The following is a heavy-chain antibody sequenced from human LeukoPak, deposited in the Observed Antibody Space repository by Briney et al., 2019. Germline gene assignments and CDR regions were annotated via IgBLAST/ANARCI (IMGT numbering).Heavy chain of an antibody. CDR1: GGSISSYY. V-gene: IGHV4-4*07. Sequence: SETLSLTCTVSGGSISSYYWSWIRQPAGKGLEWIGRIYTSGSTNYNPSLKSRVTMSVDTSKNQFSLKLSSVTAADTAVYYCARGGAVEDYYYYYMDVWGKGTTVTISS. J-gene: IGHJ6*03. CDR3: ARGGAVEDYYYYYMDV. CDR2: IYTSGST. D-gene: IGHD6-19*01.